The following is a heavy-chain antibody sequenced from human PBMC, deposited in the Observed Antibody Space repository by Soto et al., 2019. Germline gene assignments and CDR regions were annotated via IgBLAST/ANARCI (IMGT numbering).Heavy chain of an antibody. J-gene: IGHJ4*02. D-gene: IGHD1-26*01. V-gene: IGHV5-51*01. CDR3: VLPLVGATHGFDY. Sequence: EVQLVQSGAEVKKPGESLKISCKGSGYSFTSYWIGWVRQMPGKGLEWMGIVYPGDSDTRYSPSFPGQVTISADKSISHAYLQWSSLKASDTAMYYCVLPLVGATHGFDYWGQGTLVTDSS. CDR1: GYSFTSYW. CDR2: VYPGDSDT.